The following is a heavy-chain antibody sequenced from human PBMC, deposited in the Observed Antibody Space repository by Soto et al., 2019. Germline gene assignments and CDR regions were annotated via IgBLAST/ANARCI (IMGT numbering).Heavy chain of an antibody. V-gene: IGHV4-59*01. D-gene: IGHD6-19*01. J-gene: IGHJ5*02. Sequence: SETLSLTCTVSGGSISSYYWSCIRQPPGKGLERIGYSYYSGSTNYNPSLTSGVTISVDTSKNQFSLKLSSVTAADTALYYCASRSGWYPNWFEPWWQGTVVAVSS. CDR1: GGSISSYY. CDR3: ASRSGWYPNWFEP. CDR2: SYYSGST.